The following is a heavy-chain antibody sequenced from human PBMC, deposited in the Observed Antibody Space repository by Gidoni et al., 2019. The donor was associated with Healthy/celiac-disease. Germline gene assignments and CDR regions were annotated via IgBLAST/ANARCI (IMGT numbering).Heavy chain of an antibody. J-gene: IGHJ4*02. CDR2: IYPGDSDT. D-gene: IGHD3-10*01. CDR1: GYSFTSYW. Sequence: EVQLVQSGAEVKKPGASLKISCKGSGYSFTSYWIGWARQMPGNGLEWMGIIYPGDSDTRYSPSFQGQVTISADKSISTAYLQWSSLKASDTAMYYCARTGSGSPHLSHFDYWGQGTLVTVSS. V-gene: IGHV5-51*01. CDR3: ARTGSGSPHLSHFDY.